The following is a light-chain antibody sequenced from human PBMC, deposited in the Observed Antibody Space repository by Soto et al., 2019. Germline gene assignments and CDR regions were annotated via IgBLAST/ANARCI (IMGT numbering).Light chain of an antibody. CDR3: QQYNILWT. V-gene: IGKV1-5*03. CDR2: KAS. CDR1: QSISNW. J-gene: IGKJ1*01. Sequence: DIQMTQSPSTLSASVGDRVTITCRASQSISNWLAWYQQKPGKAPKLLIYKASSLESGVPSRFSGSGSGTEFTLTISSLQPDDFATYYCQQYNILWTFGQGTKVEIK.